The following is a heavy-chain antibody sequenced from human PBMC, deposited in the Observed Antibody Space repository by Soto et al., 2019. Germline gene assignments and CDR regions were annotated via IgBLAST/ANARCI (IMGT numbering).Heavy chain of an antibody. J-gene: IGHJ6*02. CDR1: GYTFTSYD. CDR2: MNPNSGNT. Sequence: PSVKVSCKASGYTFTSYDINWVRQATGQGLEWMGWMNPNSGNTGYAQKFQGRVTMTRNTSISTAYMELSSLRSEDTAVYYCARERTGTTSMDVWGQGTTVTVSS. CDR3: ARERTGTTSMDV. D-gene: IGHD1-1*01. V-gene: IGHV1-8*01.